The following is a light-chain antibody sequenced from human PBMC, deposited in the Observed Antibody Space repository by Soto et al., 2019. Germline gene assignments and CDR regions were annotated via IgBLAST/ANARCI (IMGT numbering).Light chain of an antibody. Sequence: DIQMAQSPSTLYASVGDTVTVTCRASQDVGSFLAWYQQKPGKAPKLLIYLASRLESGVPSRFSGSGSGTDFSLTISGLQPDDFATYYCQQYNSHSFYSFGQGTKLEIK. CDR1: QDVGSF. CDR2: LAS. CDR3: QQYNSHSFYS. V-gene: IGKV1-5*03. J-gene: IGKJ2*03.